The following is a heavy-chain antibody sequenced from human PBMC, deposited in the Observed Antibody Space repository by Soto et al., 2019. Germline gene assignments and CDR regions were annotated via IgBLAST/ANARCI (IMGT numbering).Heavy chain of an antibody. V-gene: IGHV1-8*01. CDR2: VIPILKTA. CDR1: GYTFTSYD. J-gene: IGHJ4*02. CDR3: TKDGLGPTRRYFAF. D-gene: IGHD1-26*01. Sequence: ASVKVSCKASGYTFTSYDINWVRQATGQGLEWMGRVIPILKTADYAQKFQGRVTMTTDKSTNTAYMELSSLTPEDTAVYYCTKDGLGPTRRYFAFWGQGTLVTVSS.